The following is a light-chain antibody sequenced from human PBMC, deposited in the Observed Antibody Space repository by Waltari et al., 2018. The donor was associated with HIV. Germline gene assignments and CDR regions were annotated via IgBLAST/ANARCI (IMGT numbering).Light chain of an antibody. CDR2: EVS. Sequence: QSALTQPPSASGSPGQSVTISCTGTSSDVGGYNYVSWYQQSPGKAPKRMIYEVSKRPSGVPDRFFGSKSGNAASLTVSGLQAEDEADYYCSSYAGSNRVFGGGTKLTVL. CDR1: SSDVGGYNY. J-gene: IGLJ3*02. V-gene: IGLV2-8*01. CDR3: SSYAGSNRV.